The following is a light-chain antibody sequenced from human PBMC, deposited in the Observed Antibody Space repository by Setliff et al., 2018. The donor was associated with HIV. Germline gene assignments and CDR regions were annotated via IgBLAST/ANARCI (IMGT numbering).Light chain of an antibody. CDR2: DDN. V-gene: IGLV3-21*03. J-gene: IGLJ1*01. CDR1: NIGGKS. Sequence: SSELTQPPSVSVAPGKTARITCGGNNIGGKSVHWYQQKPGQAPVLVVYDDNDRPSGIPGRFSGSNSGNTATLTISRVEAGDEADYYCQVWDSSTDHHVFGTGTKVTVL. CDR3: QVWDSSTDHHV.